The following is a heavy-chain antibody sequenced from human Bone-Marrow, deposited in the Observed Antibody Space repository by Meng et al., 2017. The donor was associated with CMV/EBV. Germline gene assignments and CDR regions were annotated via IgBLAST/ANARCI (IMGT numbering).Heavy chain of an antibody. CDR2: VSPNSGNT. V-gene: IGHV1-8*01. J-gene: IGHJ4*02. D-gene: IGHD6-6*01. CDR3: ARAAHYSSSLYFDY. CDR1: GYTFTSYD. Sequence: KASGYTFTSYDINWVRQATGQGFEWMGWVSPNSGNTGYAPKFQGRVTMTGNTSISTAYMELSSLRSDDTAVYFCARAAHYSSSLYFDYWGQGALVPSPQ.